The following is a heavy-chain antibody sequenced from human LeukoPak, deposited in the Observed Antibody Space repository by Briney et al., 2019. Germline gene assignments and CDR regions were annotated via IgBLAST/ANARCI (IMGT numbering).Heavy chain of an antibody. D-gene: IGHD1-7*01. CDR1: GFSFSSCW. V-gene: IGHV3-74*01. Sequence: PGGSLRLSCEASGFSFSSCWMHWVRQAPGEGPVWVSLIRSDGTTSYADSVKGRFTISRDNAKNTLYLLMSSLRAEDTAVYYCARDLGSGTPLDCRGQGTLVTVSS. J-gene: IGHJ4*02. CDR2: IRSDGTT. CDR3: ARDLGSGTPLDC.